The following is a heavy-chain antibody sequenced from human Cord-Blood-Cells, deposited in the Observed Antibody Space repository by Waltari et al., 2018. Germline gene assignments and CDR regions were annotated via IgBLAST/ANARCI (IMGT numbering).Heavy chain of an antibody. J-gene: IGHJ4*02. CDR3: ARGVWSGYYTM. CDR1: GYSISSGYY. Sequence: QVQLQESGPGLVKPSETLSLTRTVSGYSISSGYYWGWIRQPPGKGLEWIGSIYHSGSTYYNPSLKSRVTISVDTSKNQFSLKLSSVTAADTAVYYCARGVWSGYYTMWGQGTLVTVSS. D-gene: IGHD3-3*01. V-gene: IGHV4-38-2*02. CDR2: IYHSGST.